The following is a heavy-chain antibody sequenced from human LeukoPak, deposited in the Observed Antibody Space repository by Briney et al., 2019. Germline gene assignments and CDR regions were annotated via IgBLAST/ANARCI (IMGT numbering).Heavy chain of an antibody. V-gene: IGHV4-39*01. J-gene: IGHJ4*02. CDR2: IYYRGST. CDR1: GCSISGSSYY. CDR3: AGYGGKTPFDY. Sequence: SSETLSLTCTVSGCSISGSSYYWGWIRQPPGKGLEWIGTIYYRGSTYYNPSLKSRVTISVVSSKNQFSLKLSSVTAADTAVYYCAGYGGKTPFDYWGQGTLVTVSS. D-gene: IGHD4-23*01.